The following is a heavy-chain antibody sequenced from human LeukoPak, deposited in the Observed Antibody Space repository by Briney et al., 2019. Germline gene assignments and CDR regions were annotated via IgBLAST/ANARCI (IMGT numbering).Heavy chain of an antibody. CDR3: ARDSTEDYGMDV. CDR2: TSYDGTYK. CDR1: GFTFTSYG. J-gene: IGHJ6*02. D-gene: IGHD2-2*01. V-gene: IGHV3-30*03. Sequence: PGGSLRLSCVVSGFTFTSYGMHWVRQAPGKGLEWVAVTSYDGTYKYYADSVRGRFTISRDNSKNTLYLQMNSLRAEDTAVYYCARDSTEDYGMDVWGQGTTVTVSS.